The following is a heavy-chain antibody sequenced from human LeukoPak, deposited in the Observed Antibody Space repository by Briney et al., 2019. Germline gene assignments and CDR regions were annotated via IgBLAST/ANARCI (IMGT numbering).Heavy chain of an antibody. J-gene: IGHJ6*03. CDR2: INPNSGGT. CDR3: ARDRSGCSSTSCYYYYYYMDV. CDR1: GYTFTGYY. Sequence: ASVKVSCKASGYTFTGYYMHWVRQAPGQGLEWVGWINPNSGGTNYAQKFQGGVTMTRDTSISTAYMELSRLRSDDTAVYYCARDRSGCSSTSCYYYYYYMDVWGKGTTVTVSS. V-gene: IGHV1-2*02. D-gene: IGHD2-2*01.